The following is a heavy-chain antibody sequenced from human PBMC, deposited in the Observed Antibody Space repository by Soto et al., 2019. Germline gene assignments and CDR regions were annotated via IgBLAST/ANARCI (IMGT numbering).Heavy chain of an antibody. V-gene: IGHV4-39*01. Sequence: PSETLSLTCTVSGGSISSSSYYWGWIRQPPGKGLEWIGSIYYSGSTYYNPSLKSRVTISVDTSKNQFSLKLSSVTAADTAVYYCARRVGAWFDPWGQGTLVTVSS. CDR2: IYYSGST. CDR1: GGSISSSSYY. D-gene: IGHD3-16*01. CDR3: ARRVGAWFDP. J-gene: IGHJ5*02.